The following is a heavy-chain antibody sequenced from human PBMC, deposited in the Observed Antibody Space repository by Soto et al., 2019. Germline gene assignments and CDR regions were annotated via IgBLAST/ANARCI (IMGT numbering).Heavy chain of an antibody. J-gene: IGHJ4*02. V-gene: IGHV4-4*02. CDR1: GDSMNTNNW. Sequence: SETLSLTCAVFGDSMNTNNWWSWVRQPPGKGLEWIGEIHHNGDTTYTPDLKSRVTMSLDKSKYHFSLSLTSVTAEDAAVYYCAKKETGYYPFDYWGQGTLVTAPQ. D-gene: IGHD3-9*01. CDR2: IHHNGDT. CDR3: AKKETGYYPFDY.